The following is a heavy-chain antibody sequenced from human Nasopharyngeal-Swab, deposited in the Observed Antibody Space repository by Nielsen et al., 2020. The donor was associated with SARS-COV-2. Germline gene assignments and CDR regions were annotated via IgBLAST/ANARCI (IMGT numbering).Heavy chain of an antibody. Sequence: GESLKISCAASGFTFSSYAMHWVRQAPGKGLEWVSVIYSGGSTYYADSVKGRFTISRDNSKNTLYLQMNSLRAEDTAVYYCARDLEMAGGLDYWGQGTLVTVSS. CDR3: ARDLEMAGGLDY. V-gene: IGHV3-66*01. CDR1: GFTFSSYA. J-gene: IGHJ4*02. D-gene: IGHD5-24*01. CDR2: IYSGGST.